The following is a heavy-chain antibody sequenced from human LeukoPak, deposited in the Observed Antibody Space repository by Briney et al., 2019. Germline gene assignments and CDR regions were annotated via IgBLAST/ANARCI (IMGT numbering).Heavy chain of an antibody. D-gene: IGHD5-18*01. CDR3: AKIIGGYSYGWVPDY. J-gene: IGHJ4*02. CDR1: GFTFRSYP. CDR2: ISGSGGST. Sequence: GGSLRLSCAASGFTFRSYPMRWVRQAPGKGLEWVSAISGSGGSTYYADSVKGRFTISRDNSKNTLYLQMNSLRAEDTAVYYCAKIIGGYSYGWVPDYWGQGTLVTVSS. V-gene: IGHV3-23*01.